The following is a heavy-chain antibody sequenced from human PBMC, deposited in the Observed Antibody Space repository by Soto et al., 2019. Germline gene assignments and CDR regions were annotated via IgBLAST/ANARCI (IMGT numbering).Heavy chain of an antibody. CDR2: IYYSGST. D-gene: IGHD3-3*01. CDR3: ARQDGITIFGVADKYYFDY. Sequence: LSLTCTVSGGSISSSSYYWGWIRQPPGKGLEWIGSIYYSGSTYYNPSLKSRVTISVDTSKNQFSLKLSSVTAADTAVYYCARQDGITIFGVADKYYFDYWGQGTLVTVSS. J-gene: IGHJ4*02. CDR1: GGSISSSSYY. V-gene: IGHV4-39*01.